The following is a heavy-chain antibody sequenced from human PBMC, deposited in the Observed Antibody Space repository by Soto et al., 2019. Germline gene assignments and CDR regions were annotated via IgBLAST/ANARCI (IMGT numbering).Heavy chain of an antibody. V-gene: IGHV1-18*01. Sequence: GASVKVSCKASGYTFTSYGISWVRQAPGQGLEWMGWISAYNGNTNYAQKLQGRVTMTTDTSTSTAYMELRSLRSDDTAVYYCARWDKYYDFWSGYPQRNYYFDYWGQGTLVTVSS. J-gene: IGHJ4*02. D-gene: IGHD3-3*01. CDR2: ISAYNGNT. CDR1: GYTFTSYG. CDR3: ARWDKYYDFWSGYPQRNYYFDY.